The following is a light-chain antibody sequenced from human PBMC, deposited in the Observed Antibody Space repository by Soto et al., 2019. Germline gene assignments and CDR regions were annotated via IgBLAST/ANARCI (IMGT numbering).Light chain of an antibody. CDR2: DVS. J-gene: IGLJ1*01. V-gene: IGLV2-14*03. CDR3: TSYPSSTPFYV. CDR1: RTDVADGYDY. Sequence: QSVLTQPASVSGSPGQSIAISCTGVRTDVADGYDYVSWYQQHPGQAPQLIIYDVSNRPSGVSDRFSGSKSGNTASLTISGLQAEDEAEYYCTSYPSSTPFYVFGPGTKVTVL.